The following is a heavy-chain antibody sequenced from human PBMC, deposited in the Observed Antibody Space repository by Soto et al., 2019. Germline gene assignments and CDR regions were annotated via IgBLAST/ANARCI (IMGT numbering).Heavy chain of an antibody. CDR1: GFTFSGRG. CDR3: AIRGYCSGGRCYSFHFDY. V-gene: IGHV3-30*03. Sequence: QVQLVESGGGVVQPGRSLRLSCSASGFTFSGRGMHWVRQAPGKGLEWVALITSDGSNIYYAESVKGRFTISRDNSKNTLYLPMNNLRVEDTAVYYCAIRGYCSGGRCYSFHFDYWGQGTLVTVSS. J-gene: IGHJ4*02. CDR2: ITSDGSNI. D-gene: IGHD2-15*01.